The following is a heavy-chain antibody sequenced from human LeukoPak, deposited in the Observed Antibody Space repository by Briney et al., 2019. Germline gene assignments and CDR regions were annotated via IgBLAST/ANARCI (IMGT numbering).Heavy chain of an antibody. V-gene: IGHV4-59*01. CDR1: GGSISSYY. CDR3: ARVSRPIAAVKFDY. D-gene: IGHD6-13*01. Sequence: PSETLSLTCTVSGGSISSYYWSWIRQPPGKGLECIGYIYYSGSTNYNPSLKSRVTISVDTSKNQFSLKLSSVTAADTAVYYCARVSRPIAAVKFDYWGQGTLVTVSS. J-gene: IGHJ4*02. CDR2: IYYSGST.